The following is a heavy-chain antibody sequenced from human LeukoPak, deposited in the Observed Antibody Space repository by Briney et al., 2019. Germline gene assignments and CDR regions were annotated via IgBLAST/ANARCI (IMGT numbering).Heavy chain of an antibody. CDR3: ASDYSDSSGYYSVDY. CDR1: GFSLSTSGVG. CDR2: IYWNDDK. D-gene: IGHD3-22*01. J-gene: IGHJ4*02. V-gene: IGHV2-5*01. Sequence: SGPTLVKPTQTLTLTCTFSGFSLSTSGVGVGWNRQPPGKALEWLALIYWNDDKRYSPSLRSRLTITKDTSKNQVVLTMTNMDPVDTATYYCASDYSDSSGYYSVDYWGQGTLVTVSS.